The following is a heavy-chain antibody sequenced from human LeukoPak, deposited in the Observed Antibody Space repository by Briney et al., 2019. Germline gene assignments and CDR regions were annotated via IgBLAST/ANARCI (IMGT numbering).Heavy chain of an antibody. V-gene: IGHV4-31*03. J-gene: IGHJ5*02. Sequence: SETLSLTCTVSGGSISSGGYYWSWIRQHPGKGLEWIGYIYYSGSTYYNPSLKSRVTISVDTSKNQFSLKLSSVTAADTAVYYCARDQYSNYVWFDPWGQGTLVTVSS. CDR3: ARDQYSNYVWFDP. D-gene: IGHD4-4*01. CDR1: GGSISSGGYY. CDR2: IYYSGST.